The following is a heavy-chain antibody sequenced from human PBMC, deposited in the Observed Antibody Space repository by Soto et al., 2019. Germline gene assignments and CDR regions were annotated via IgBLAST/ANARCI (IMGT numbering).Heavy chain of an antibody. Sequence: SVKVSCKASGGTFSSYAISWVRQAPGQGLEWMGGVIPIFGTANYAQKFQGRVTITADESTSTAYMELSSLRSEDTAVYYCAREQLELPMRYFDYWGQGTLVTVSS. CDR2: VIPIFGTA. CDR1: GGTFSSYA. D-gene: IGHD1-1*01. J-gene: IGHJ4*02. CDR3: AREQLELPMRYFDY. V-gene: IGHV1-69*13.